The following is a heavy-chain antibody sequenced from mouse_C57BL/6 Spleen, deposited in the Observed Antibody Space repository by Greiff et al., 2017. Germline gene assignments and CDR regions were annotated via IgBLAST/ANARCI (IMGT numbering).Heavy chain of an antibody. J-gene: IGHJ4*01. CDR3: ANYYGSLYYAMDY. CDR1: GYSFTSYY. CDR2: IYPGSGNT. Sequence: VKVVESGPELVKPGASVKISCKASGYSFTSYYIHWVKQRPGQGLEWIGWIYPGSGNTKYNEKFKGKATLTADTSSSTAYMQLSSLTSEDSAVYYCANYYGSLYYAMDYWGQGTSVTVSS. V-gene: IGHV1-66*01. D-gene: IGHD1-1*01.